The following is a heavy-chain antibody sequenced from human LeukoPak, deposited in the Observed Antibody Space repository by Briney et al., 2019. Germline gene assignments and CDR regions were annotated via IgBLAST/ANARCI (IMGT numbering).Heavy chain of an antibody. D-gene: IGHD2-2*01. J-gene: IGHJ5*02. V-gene: IGHV4-30-2*01. CDR1: GGSISSGGYY. CDR2: IYHSGST. Sequence: SQTLSLTCTVSGGSISSGGYYWSWIRQPPGKGLEWIGYIYHSGSTYYNPSLKSRVTISVDRSKNQFSLKLTSVTAADTALYYCARGDIVVVPAAINPWGQGTLVTVSS. CDR3: ARGDIVVVPAAINP.